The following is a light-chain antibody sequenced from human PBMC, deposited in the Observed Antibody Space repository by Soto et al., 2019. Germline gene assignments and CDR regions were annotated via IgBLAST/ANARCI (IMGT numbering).Light chain of an antibody. Sequence: QSALTQPRSVSGSPGQSVTISCTGTSSDVGDYNYVSWYQQHPGKAPKLMIYDVSKRPSGVPDRFSGSKSGNTASLTISGLQADDETGYYCCSYAGSYTWVFGGGTKDTVL. V-gene: IGLV2-11*01. CDR2: DVS. CDR3: CSYAGSYTWV. CDR1: SSDVGDYNY. J-gene: IGLJ3*02.